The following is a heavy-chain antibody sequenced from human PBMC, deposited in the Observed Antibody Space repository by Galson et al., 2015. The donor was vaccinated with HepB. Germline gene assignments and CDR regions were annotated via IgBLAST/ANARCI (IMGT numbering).Heavy chain of an antibody. Sequence: CKASGYTFTSSAMHWVRQAPGQRLEWMGWINAGNGNTKYSQKFQGRVTITRDTSASTAYMELSSLRSEDTAVYYCARSGWFGELRRYYFDYWGQGTLVTVSS. D-gene: IGHD3-10*01. V-gene: IGHV1-3*01. CDR3: ARSGWFGELRRYYFDY. CDR2: INAGNGNT. CDR1: GYTFTSSA. J-gene: IGHJ4*02.